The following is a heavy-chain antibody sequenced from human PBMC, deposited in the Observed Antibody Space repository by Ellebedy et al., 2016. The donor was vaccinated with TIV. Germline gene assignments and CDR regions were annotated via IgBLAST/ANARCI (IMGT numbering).Heavy chain of an antibody. Sequence: GESLKISCAASGFTFSNYWIHWVRQAPGKGLVWLSRINRDGSSANYADSVKGRFPISRDNSMNTLFLQMNSLRAEDTAVYYCARAGCSGGNCYYYYGMDVWGQGTTVTVSS. CDR3: ARAGCSGGNCYYYYGMDV. D-gene: IGHD2-15*01. J-gene: IGHJ6*02. V-gene: IGHV3-74*01. CDR1: GFTFSNYW. CDR2: INRDGSSA.